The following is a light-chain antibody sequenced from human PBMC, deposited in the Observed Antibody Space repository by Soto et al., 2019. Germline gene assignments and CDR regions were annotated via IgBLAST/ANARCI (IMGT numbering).Light chain of an antibody. Sequence: EIVLTQSPGTLSLSPGERATLSCRASQSVSSSYLAWYQQKPGQAPRPLIYGASSRAICIPDRFSGSGSGTDFNLTISRREPEDVAVYYCQQYGSSPWTFGQGTKVEIK. V-gene: IGKV3-20*01. J-gene: IGKJ1*01. CDR1: QSVSSSY. CDR2: GAS. CDR3: QQYGSSPWT.